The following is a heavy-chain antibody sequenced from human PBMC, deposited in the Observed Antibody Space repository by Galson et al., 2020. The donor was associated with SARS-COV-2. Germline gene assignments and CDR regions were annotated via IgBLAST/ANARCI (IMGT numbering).Heavy chain of an antibody. D-gene: IGHD1-20*01. CDR2: IYHRGNS. CDR3: ARSDTLRRYLPIDL. CDR1: GDSISSTYW. V-gene: IGHV4-4*02. J-gene: IGHJ5*02. Sequence: SETLSLTCAVSGDSISSTYWWNWVRQPPGKGLEWIGKIYHRGNSIQNPSLESRVTISIDESRNQFSLKLNSVTAADTAVYYCARSDTLRRYLPIDLWGQGTLVTVSS.